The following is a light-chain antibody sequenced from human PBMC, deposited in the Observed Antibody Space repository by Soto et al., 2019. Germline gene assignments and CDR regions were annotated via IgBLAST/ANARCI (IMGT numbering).Light chain of an antibody. V-gene: IGKV1-5*03. CDR3: QQYGGYSA. CDR1: QSISTW. Sequence: DIQMTQSPSTLSASVGDRVTITCRASQSISTWLAWYQQNPGKAPKVLIYKASTLESGVPSRFSGSGSGTEFTLTISSLQPDDFATYYCQQYGGYSAFGPGTKVDIK. J-gene: IGKJ3*01. CDR2: KAS.